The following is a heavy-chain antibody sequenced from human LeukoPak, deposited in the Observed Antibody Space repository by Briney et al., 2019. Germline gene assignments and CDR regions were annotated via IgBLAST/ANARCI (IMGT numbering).Heavy chain of an antibody. V-gene: IGHV1-2*02. CDR1: GYTFTGYY. D-gene: IGHD2-21*02. CDR3: ARGSGGDYVLAY. CDR2: INPNSGGT. J-gene: IGHJ4*02. Sequence: ASVKVSCKASGYTFTGYYMHWVRQAPGQGLEWMGWINPNSGGTNYAQKFQGRVTMTRDTSISTAYMELSRLRSDATAVYYCARGSGGDYVLAYWGQGTLVTVSS.